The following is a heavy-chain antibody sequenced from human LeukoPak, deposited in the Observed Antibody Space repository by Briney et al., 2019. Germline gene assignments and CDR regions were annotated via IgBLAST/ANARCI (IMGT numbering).Heavy chain of an antibody. D-gene: IGHD6-19*01. V-gene: IGHV3-30*04. CDR1: GFTVSSYA. Sequence: GGSLSLSCAASGFTVSSYAMQWVRQAPGKGLEWVAVISYDGRNKYYADSVKGRFTISRDNSKNTLYLQMNSLRAEDTAVYYCARDHGIAVAGYYFDYWGQGTLVTVSS. J-gene: IGHJ4*02. CDR2: ISYDGRNK. CDR3: ARDHGIAVAGYYFDY.